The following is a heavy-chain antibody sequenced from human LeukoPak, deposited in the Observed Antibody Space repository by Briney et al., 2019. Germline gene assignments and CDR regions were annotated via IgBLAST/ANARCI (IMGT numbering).Heavy chain of an antibody. CDR3: AKGQGIEYSSSLEFDY. J-gene: IGHJ4*02. D-gene: IGHD6-6*01. V-gene: IGHV3-48*03. Sequence: GGSLRLSCAASGFTFSSYEMNWVRQAPGKGLEWVSYISSSGSTIYYADSVKGRFTISRDNAKNSLYLQMNSLRAEDTAVYYCAKGQGIEYSSSLEFDYWGQGTLVTVSS. CDR1: GFTFSSYE. CDR2: ISSSGSTI.